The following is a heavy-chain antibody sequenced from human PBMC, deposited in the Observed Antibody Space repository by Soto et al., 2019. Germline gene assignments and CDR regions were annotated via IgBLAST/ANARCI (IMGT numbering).Heavy chain of an antibody. Sequence: GESLKISCKGSGYSFTSYWIGWVRQMPGKGLEWVGIIYPGDSDTRYSPSFQGQVTISADKAISTAYLQWSSLKASDTAMCYCARHVVAVTTFSVFDYWGQGTLVTVSS. V-gene: IGHV5-51*01. CDR2: IYPGDSDT. CDR3: ARHVVAVTTFSVFDY. J-gene: IGHJ4*02. D-gene: IGHD4-4*01. CDR1: GYSFTSYW.